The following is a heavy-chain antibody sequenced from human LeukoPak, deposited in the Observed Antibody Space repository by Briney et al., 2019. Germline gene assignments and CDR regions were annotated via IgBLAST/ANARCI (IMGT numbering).Heavy chain of an antibody. CDR2: ISYDGSNK. Sequence: GGSLRLSCAASGFTFSSYGMHWVRQAPGKGLEWVAVISYDGSNKYNADSVKGRFTIARDNSKNTLYLQMNSLRAEDTAVYYCAELGITMIGGVWGKGTTATISS. CDR3: AELGITMIGGV. D-gene: IGHD3-10*02. V-gene: IGHV3-30*18. CDR1: GFTFSSYG. J-gene: IGHJ6*04.